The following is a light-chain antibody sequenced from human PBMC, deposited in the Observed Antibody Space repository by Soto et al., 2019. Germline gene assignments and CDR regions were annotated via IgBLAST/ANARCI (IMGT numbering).Light chain of an antibody. J-gene: IGKJ1*01. CDR1: QNVSRS. CDR2: GAS. Sequence: GMTPTPCTGSGTAREWATLSSVFSQNVSRSLAWYQQKPGQAPRLLIYGASTRATGIPARFSGSGSGTEFTLTISSLQAEDSAVYYCHQYGTWTLGTFGRGTQV. CDR3: HQYGTWTLGT. V-gene: IGKV3-15*01.